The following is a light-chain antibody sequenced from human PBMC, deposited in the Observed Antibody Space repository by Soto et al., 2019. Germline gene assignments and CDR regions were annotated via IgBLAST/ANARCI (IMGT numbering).Light chain of an antibody. V-gene: IGKV3-15*01. Sequence: EAVMTQSPAALSLSPGERATLSCRTSQSVRNTLAWYQQRPGQAPRLLIYGASTRATGVPARFSGTASGTDFTLTTNSLQSEDFAVYFCQQYNNWPPWTFGQGTKVDIK. J-gene: IGKJ1*01. CDR1: QSVRNT. CDR2: GAS. CDR3: QQYNNWPPWT.